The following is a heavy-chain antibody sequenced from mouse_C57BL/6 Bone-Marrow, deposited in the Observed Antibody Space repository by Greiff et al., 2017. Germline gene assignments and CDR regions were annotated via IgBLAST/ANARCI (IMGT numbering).Heavy chain of an antibody. J-gene: IGHJ3*01. Sequence: QVQLQQPGAELVKPGASVKLSCKASGYTFTSYWMHWVKQRPGQGLEWIGMIHPNSGSTNYNEKFKSKATLTVDKSSSTAYMQLSSLTSEDSAVYYFAPVLAWVAYWGQGTLVTVSA. V-gene: IGHV1-64*01. CDR2: IHPNSGST. CDR1: GYTFTSYW. D-gene: IGHD1-1*01. CDR3: APVLAWVAY.